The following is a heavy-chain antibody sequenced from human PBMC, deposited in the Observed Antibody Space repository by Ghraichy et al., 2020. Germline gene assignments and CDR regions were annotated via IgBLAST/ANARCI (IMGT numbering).Heavy chain of an antibody. CDR2: ISSSGSTI. D-gene: IGHD3-9*01. J-gene: IGHJ6*02. Sequence: GGSLRLSCAASGFTFSSYEMNWVRQAPGKGLEWVSYISSSGSTIYYADSVKGRFTISRDNAKNSLYLQMNSLRAEDTAVYYCARLADDGYFDWFARGAQYGMDVWGQGTTVTVSS. V-gene: IGHV3-48*03. CDR3: ARLADDGYFDWFARGAQYGMDV. CDR1: GFTFSSYE.